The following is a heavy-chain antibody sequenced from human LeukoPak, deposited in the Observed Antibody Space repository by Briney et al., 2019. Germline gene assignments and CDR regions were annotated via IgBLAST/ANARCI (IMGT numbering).Heavy chain of an antibody. J-gene: IGHJ6*02. CDR3: ASPVVTYGMDV. CDR1: GFTFSSYE. CDR2: ISSSGSTI. Sequence: GGSLRLSCAASGFTFSSYEMNWVRQAPGKGLEWVSYISSSGSTIYHADSVKGRFTISRDNAKNSLYLQMNSLRAEDTAVYYCASPVVTYGMDVWGQGTTVTVSS. D-gene: IGHD3-22*01. V-gene: IGHV3-48*03.